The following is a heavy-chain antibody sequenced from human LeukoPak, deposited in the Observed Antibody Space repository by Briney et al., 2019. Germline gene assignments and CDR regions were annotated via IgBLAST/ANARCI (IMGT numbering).Heavy chain of an antibody. V-gene: IGHV3-33*01. CDR1: GFTFTNYG. J-gene: IGHJ4*02. Sequence: GRSLGLSCTTSGFTFTNYGINWVRQAPGKGLEWVAAIWYDGSKTSYTDSVKGRFTVSRDIFKNTVYLQMNGLKAEDTAVYYCARDDCSTTPCYAYWGQGTLVTVSS. CDR3: ARDDCSTTPCYAY. D-gene: IGHD2-2*01. CDR2: IWYDGSKT.